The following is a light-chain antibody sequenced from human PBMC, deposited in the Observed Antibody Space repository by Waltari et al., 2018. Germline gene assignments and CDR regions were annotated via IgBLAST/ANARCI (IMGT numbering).Light chain of an antibody. V-gene: IGLV2-14*03. Sequence: QSALTQPASVSGSPGQSITTSCTGTSSDVGGYDYVSWYQQHPGKAPKLILYDVSNRPLEVSHRFSGSKSGNPASLTISGLQADDEAEYYCGSYTSSTTLAFGTGTKVTVL. CDR1: SSDVGGYDY. CDR3: GSYTSSTTLA. J-gene: IGLJ1*01. CDR2: DVS.